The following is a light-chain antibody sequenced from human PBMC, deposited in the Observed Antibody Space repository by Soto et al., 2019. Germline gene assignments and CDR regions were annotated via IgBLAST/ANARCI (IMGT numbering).Light chain of an antibody. CDR2: DNQ. J-gene: IGLJ2*01. V-gene: IGLV1-51*01. CDR1: SSNVGKNF. Sequence: QSVLTQPPSVSAAPGQEVTISCSGSSSNVGKNFVSWYQHVPGKAPKLLIYDNQKRPSGIPDRFSASKSGTSATLDITGLHTGDEADYYCGTWDSSLTIGVIFGGGTKLTVL. CDR3: GTWDSSLTIGVI.